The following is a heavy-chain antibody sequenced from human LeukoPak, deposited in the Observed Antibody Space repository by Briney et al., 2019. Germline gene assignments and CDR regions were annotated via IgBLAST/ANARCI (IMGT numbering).Heavy chain of an antibody. CDR2: IYYSGST. Sequence: SETLSLTCTVSGGSISSYYWSWIRQPPGKGLEWIGYIYYSGSTNYNPSLKSRVTISVDTSKNQFSLKLSSMTAADTAVYYCAGLTRWLQPFDYWGQGTLVTVSS. CDR1: GGSISSYY. D-gene: IGHD5-24*01. J-gene: IGHJ4*02. CDR3: AGLTRWLQPFDY. V-gene: IGHV4-59*08.